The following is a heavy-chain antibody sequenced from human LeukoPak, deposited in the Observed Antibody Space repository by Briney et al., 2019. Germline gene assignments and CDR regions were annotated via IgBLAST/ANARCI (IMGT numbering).Heavy chain of an antibody. D-gene: IGHD4-17*01. V-gene: IGHV1-69*05. CDR1: GYTFTDYY. Sequence: SVKVSCKVSGYTFTDYYMHWVQQAPGKGLEWMGRIIPIFGTANYAQKFQGRVTITTDESTSTAYMELSSLRSEDTAVYYCAREGLPGDYSVFDYWGQGTLVTVSS. J-gene: IGHJ4*02. CDR2: IIPIFGTA. CDR3: AREGLPGDYSVFDY.